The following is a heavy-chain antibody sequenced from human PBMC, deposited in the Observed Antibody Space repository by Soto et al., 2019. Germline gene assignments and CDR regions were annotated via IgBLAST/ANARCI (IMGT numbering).Heavy chain of an antibody. J-gene: IGHJ4*02. CDR3: VKDRCGGNFHLDPYFDY. Sequence: QVHLGESGGGLVQPGRSLRLSCAASGFSFSTNGMHWVRQAPGTGLEWVAVIYYDGNNQYYADSVTGRFTISRDNSKNTVYLQMDSLRPEDTDVYYFVKDRCGGNFHLDPYFDYWGQGTLVTVSS. CDR1: GFSFSTNG. CDR2: IYYDGNNQ. V-gene: IGHV3-33*06. D-gene: IGHD2-21*02.